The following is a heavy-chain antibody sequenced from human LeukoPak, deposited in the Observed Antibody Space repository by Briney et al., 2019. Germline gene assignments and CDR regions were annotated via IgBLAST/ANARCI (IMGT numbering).Heavy chain of an antibody. Sequence: GGSLRLSCAASGFTFSISTMNWVRQAPGKGLEWVSSIDGSSYIYYADSVKGRFTISRDNAKNSLYLQMNSLRAEDTAVYYCARDLGRMITFGGVPVDYWGQGTLVTVSS. J-gene: IGHJ4*02. CDR1: GFTFSIST. CDR2: IDGSSYI. CDR3: ARDLGRMITFGGVPVDY. V-gene: IGHV3-21*01. D-gene: IGHD3-16*01.